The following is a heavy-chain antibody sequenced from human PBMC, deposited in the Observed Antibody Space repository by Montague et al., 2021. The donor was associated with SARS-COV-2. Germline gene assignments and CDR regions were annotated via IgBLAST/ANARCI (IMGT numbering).Heavy chain of an antibody. Sequence: SLSISCAASGFSFSTYAMSWVRQAPGKGLEWVSAITPGGDIPYYADSVRGRFTISRDNARNTVYLQMDSLRVEDTAVYYCVKDTYGSFDSWGLGTLVTVSS. CDR1: GFSFSTYA. D-gene: IGHD5-24*01. CDR3: VKDTYGSFDS. J-gene: IGHJ5*01. V-gene: IGHV3-23*01. CDR2: ITPGGDIP.